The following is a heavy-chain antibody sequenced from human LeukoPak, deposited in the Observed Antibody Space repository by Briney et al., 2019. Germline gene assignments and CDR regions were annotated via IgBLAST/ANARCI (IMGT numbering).Heavy chain of an antibody. CDR2: IYYSGST. CDR1: GGSISSYC. Sequence: PSETLSLTCTVSGGSISSYCWSWIRQPPGKGLEWIGYIYYSGSTNYNPSLKSRVTISVDTSKNQFSLKLSSVTAADTAVYYCAALVGATVSYWGQGTLVTVSS. CDR3: AALVGATVSY. D-gene: IGHD1-26*01. J-gene: IGHJ4*02. V-gene: IGHV4-59*01.